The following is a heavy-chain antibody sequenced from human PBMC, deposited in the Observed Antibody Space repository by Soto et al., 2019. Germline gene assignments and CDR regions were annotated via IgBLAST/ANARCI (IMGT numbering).Heavy chain of an antibody. D-gene: IGHD4-17*01. CDR3: AKEGGFYGDYEYYYGMDV. V-gene: IGHV3-30*18. Sequence: QVRLVESGGGVVQPGRSLRISCAASGFTFSRYGMHWVRQAPGKGLEWVATISGDGGDEYYADSVRGRFTISRDTPKNTLFPQMDSLRPEDAAVYYCAKEGGFYGDYEYYYGMDVWGQGTTVAVSS. CDR1: GFTFSRYG. CDR2: ISGDGGDE. J-gene: IGHJ6*02.